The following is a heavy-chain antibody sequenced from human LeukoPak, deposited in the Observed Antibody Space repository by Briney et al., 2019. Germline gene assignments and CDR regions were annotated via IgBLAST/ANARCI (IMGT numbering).Heavy chain of an antibody. CDR3: ARDAREYGSGSYYPDY. CDR2: VSGSSNYI. Sequence: GGPLRLSCAASGFTFSSYSMNWVRQAPGKGLEWVSSVSGSSNYIYYADSVRGRFTISRDNAKNSLYLQMNSLRDEDTAVYYCARDAREYGSGSYYPDYWGQGTLVTVSS. V-gene: IGHV3-21*01. CDR1: GFTFSSYS. J-gene: IGHJ4*02. D-gene: IGHD3-10*01.